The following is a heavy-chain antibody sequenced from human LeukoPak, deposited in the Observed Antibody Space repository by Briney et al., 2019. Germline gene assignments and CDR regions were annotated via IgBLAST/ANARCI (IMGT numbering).Heavy chain of an antibody. Sequence: GGSLRLSCAASGFTFSSYWMHWVRQAPGKGLVWVSRINSDGSSTSYADSVKGRFTISRDNAKNTLYLQMNSLRAEDTAVYYCARVRFRPQTYYFDYWGQGTLVTVSS. D-gene: IGHD3-10*01. V-gene: IGHV3-74*01. CDR2: INSDGSST. CDR1: GFTFSSYW. CDR3: ARVRFRPQTYYFDY. J-gene: IGHJ4*02.